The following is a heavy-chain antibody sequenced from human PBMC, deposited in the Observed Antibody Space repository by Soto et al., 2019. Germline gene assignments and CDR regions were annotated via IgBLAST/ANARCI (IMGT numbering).Heavy chain of an antibody. CDR3: AKDVAARLGYYYYGMDV. Sequence: GGSLRLSCAASGFTFSSYAMSWVRQAPGKGLEWVSAISGSGGSTYYADSVKGRFTISRDNSKNTLYLQMNSLRAEDTAVYYCAKDVAARLGYYYYGMDVWGQGTTVTVSS. J-gene: IGHJ6*02. CDR2: ISGSGGST. V-gene: IGHV3-23*01. CDR1: GFTFSSYA. D-gene: IGHD6-6*01.